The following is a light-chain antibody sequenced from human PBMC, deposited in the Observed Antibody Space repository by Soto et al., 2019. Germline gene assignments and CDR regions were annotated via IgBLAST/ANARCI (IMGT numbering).Light chain of an antibody. J-gene: IGLJ2*01. CDR1: SSNIGAGFD. CDR2: ANT. CDR3: QSYDSSLRGV. Sequence: QLVLTQPPSVSGAPGQRVTISCIGSSSNIGAGFDVQWYQQLPGTAPKLLIYANTNRPSGVPDRFSGSKSGTSASLAITGLQAEDEADYYCQSYDSSLRGVFAGGTKLTVL. V-gene: IGLV1-40*01.